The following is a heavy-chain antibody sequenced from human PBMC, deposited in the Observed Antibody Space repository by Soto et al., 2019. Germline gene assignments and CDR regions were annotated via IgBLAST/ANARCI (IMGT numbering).Heavy chain of an antibody. CDR1: GGSISSGGYS. J-gene: IGHJ4*02. CDR3: ARGGLLPDY. D-gene: IGHD6-19*01. CDR2: ISHSGST. V-gene: IGHV4-30-2*01. Sequence: QLQLQESGSGLVKPSQTLSLTCAVSGGSISSGGYSWSWIRPPPGKGLEWIWYISHSGSTYFNPSVKSRVTISVDRSKNQFALQLSSVTAADTAVYYCARGGLLPDYWGQGTLVTVSS.